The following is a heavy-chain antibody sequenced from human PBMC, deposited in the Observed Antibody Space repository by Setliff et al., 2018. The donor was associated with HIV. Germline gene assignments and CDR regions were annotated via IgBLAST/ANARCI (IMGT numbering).Heavy chain of an antibody. CDR1: GGSISSGGFY. CDR3: ARLTYYYDTSGPAAAFDI. Sequence: SETLSLTCNVSGGSISSGGFYWNWIRQHPGKGLEWIGYIYNSGSTYYSPSLQSRLTISVDTSKNQLSLKLTSVTAADTAVYYCARLTYYYDTSGPAAAFDIWDQG. J-gene: IGHJ3*02. CDR2: IYNSGST. V-gene: IGHV4-31*03. D-gene: IGHD3-22*01.